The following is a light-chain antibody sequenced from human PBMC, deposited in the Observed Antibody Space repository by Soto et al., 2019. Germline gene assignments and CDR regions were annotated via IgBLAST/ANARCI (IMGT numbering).Light chain of an antibody. V-gene: IGKV1-8*01. Sequence: IQMTQSPSSLSASPGDRVTITCRASQGISSYLAWYQQKPGKAPKLLIYAASTLQSGVPSRFSGSGSGTDFTLTISCLQSEDFATYYCQQYYSYPPWTFGQGTKVDIK. CDR2: AAS. CDR1: QGISSY. J-gene: IGKJ1*01. CDR3: QQYYSYPPWT.